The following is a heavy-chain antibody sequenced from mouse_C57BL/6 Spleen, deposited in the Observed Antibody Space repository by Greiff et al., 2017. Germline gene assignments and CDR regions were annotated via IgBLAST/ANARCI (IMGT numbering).Heavy chain of an antibody. D-gene: IGHD1-3*01. V-gene: IGHV1-69*01. CDR3: ARRANYYWYVDV. CDR2: IDPSDSYT. Sequence: QVQLQQPGAELVMPGASVKLSCKASGYTFTSYWMHWVKQRPGQGLAWIGEIDPSDSYTNYNQKFKGKSTLTVDKSSSTAYMQLSSLTSEDSAVYYGARRANYYWYVDVWCTGTTVTVFS. CDR1: GYTFTSYW. J-gene: IGHJ1*03.